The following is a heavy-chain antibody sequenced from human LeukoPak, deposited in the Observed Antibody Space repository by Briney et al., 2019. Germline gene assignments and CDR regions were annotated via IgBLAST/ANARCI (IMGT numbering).Heavy chain of an antibody. CDR1: GGSISNYC. CDR2: ICYSGTT. CDR3: ARLGMLIAAAGGGMDV. V-gene: IGHV4-59*08. D-gene: IGHD6-13*01. J-gene: IGHJ6*02. Sequence: PSETLSLTCTVSGGSISNYCWSWIRQPPGKGLEWIGYICYSGTTNYNPSLKSRVTISVDTSKNQFSLKLSSVTAADTAVYYCARLGMLIAAAGGGMDVWGQGTTVTVSS.